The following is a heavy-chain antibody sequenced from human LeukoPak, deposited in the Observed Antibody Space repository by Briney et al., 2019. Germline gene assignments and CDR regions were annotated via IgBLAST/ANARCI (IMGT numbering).Heavy chain of an antibody. D-gene: IGHD6-19*01. CDR1: GHSISTAYY. Sequence: PSETLSLTCAVSGHSISTAYYGACIRQTPGKGLEWIWIIYHSGSTNYNPSLKSRDTISIDTSNNQFSQKLSSVTAADTAVYYCAGDQSVAGGRSFDYWGQGALVTVSS. J-gene: IGHJ4*02. V-gene: IGHV4-38-2*02. CDR3: AGDQSVAGGRSFDY. CDR2: IYHSGST.